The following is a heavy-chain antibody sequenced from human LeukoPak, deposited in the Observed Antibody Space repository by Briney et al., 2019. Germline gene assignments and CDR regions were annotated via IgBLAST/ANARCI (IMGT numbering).Heavy chain of an antibody. V-gene: IGHV3-9*01. D-gene: IGHD5-18*01. CDR3: AKLAAMGTYYYYGMDV. CDR1: GFTFDDYA. CDR2: ISWNSGSI. Sequence: PGRSLRLSCAASGFTFDDYAMPWVRQAPGKGLEWVSGISWNSGSIGYADSVKGRFTISRDNAKNSLYLQMNSLRAEDTALYYCAKLAAMGTYYYYGMDVWGQGTTVTVSS. J-gene: IGHJ6*02.